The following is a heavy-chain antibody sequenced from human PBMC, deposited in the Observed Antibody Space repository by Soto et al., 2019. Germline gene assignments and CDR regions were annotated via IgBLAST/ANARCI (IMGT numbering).Heavy chain of an antibody. CDR3: AGYSSSFVAFEV. J-gene: IGHJ3*01. CDR2: VSQSGRI. V-gene: IGHV4-34*01. Sequence: QVPLQQWGAGLLKPSETLSLDCGVLGGSFTDYDWTWVRQSPGRGLEWIGEVSQSGRITYNPSPNSRFTIARHTAMTQFSLRLTSAPAADTALYSCAGYSSSFVAFEVWGHGTEVTVSS. D-gene: IGHD3-10*01. CDR1: GGSFTDYD.